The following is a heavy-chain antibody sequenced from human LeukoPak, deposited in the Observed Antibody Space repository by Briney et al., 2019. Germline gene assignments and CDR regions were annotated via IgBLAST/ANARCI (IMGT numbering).Heavy chain of an antibody. D-gene: IGHD5-12*01. CDR1: GGPISSYY. V-gene: IGHV4-59*01. CDR3: ARGGYSGYDFDY. Sequence: SETLSLTCTVSGGPISSYYWSWIGQPRGKGLEWIGYIYYSGSTNYNPSLKSRVTISVDTSKNQFSLKLSSVTAADTAVYYSARGGYSGYDFDYWGQGPLVTVSS. CDR2: IYYSGST. J-gene: IGHJ4*02.